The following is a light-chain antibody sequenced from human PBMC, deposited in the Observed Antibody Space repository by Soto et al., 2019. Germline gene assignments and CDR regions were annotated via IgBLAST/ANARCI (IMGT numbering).Light chain of an antibody. J-gene: IGKJ1*01. V-gene: IGKV1-5*03. CDR2: KAS. CDR3: HEAISWT. CDR1: QSISTL. Sequence: DIQMTHSPSTLSASAGDRVTITCRASQSISTLLSWYQQKPVKAPKVLIYKASNLQSGVSARFSGSGSGPEFTLTISSLQPDDFATHYCHEAISWTFGQGTVVDFK.